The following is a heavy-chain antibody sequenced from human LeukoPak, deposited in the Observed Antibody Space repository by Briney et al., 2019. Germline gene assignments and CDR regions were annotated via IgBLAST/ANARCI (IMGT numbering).Heavy chain of an antibody. CDR1: GITFSSYG. Sequence: GGSLRLSCAASGITFSSYGMSWVRQAPGKGLEWVSYISSSGSTIYYADSVKGRFTISRDNAKNSLYLQMNSLRAEDTAVYYCVRGGRPYTVNFDYWGQGTLVTVSS. V-gene: IGHV3-48*04. CDR3: VRGGRPYTVNFDY. CDR2: ISSSGSTI. J-gene: IGHJ4*02. D-gene: IGHD4-17*01.